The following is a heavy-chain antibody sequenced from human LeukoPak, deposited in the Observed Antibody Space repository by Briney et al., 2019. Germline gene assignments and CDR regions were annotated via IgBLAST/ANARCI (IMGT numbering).Heavy chain of an antibody. D-gene: IGHD3-22*01. Sequence: NPGGSLRLSCAASGFTFSDYYMSWIRQAPGKGLEWVSYMSSSGSTMYYADSVKGRFSISRDNAKNSLYLQMNSLRAEDTAVYYCARAQSDYSSGYYPFDYWGQGTLVTVSS. J-gene: IGHJ4*02. CDR1: GFTFSDYY. CDR3: ARAQSDYSSGYYPFDY. V-gene: IGHV3-11*01. CDR2: MSSSGSTM.